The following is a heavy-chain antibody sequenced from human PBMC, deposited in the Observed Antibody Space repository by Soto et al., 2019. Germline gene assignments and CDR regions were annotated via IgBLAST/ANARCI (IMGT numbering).Heavy chain of an antibody. CDR2: IKQDGSEK. CDR1: GFTFSSYW. V-gene: IGHV3-7*01. D-gene: IGHD3-9*01. CDR3: ARAPVLRYPWGSRSAYYYYYYMDV. J-gene: IGHJ6*03. Sequence: GGSLRLSCAASGFTFSSYWMSWVRQAPGKGLEWVANIKQDGSEKYYVDSVKGRFTISRENAKNSLYLQMNSLRAEDTAVYYCARAPVLRYPWGSRSAYYYYYYMDVWGKGTTVTVSS.